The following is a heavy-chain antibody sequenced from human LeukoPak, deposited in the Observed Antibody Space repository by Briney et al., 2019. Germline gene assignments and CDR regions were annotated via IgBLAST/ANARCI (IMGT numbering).Heavy chain of an antibody. CDR3: TTAEIMITFGGVIEPGY. CDR1: GFTFSSYA. D-gene: IGHD3-16*02. V-gene: IGHV3-15*01. CDR2: IKSKTDGGTT. Sequence: PGGSLRLSCAASGFTFSSYAMHWVRQAPGKGLEWVGRIKSKTDGGTTDYAAPVKGRFTISRDDSKNTLYLQMNSLKTEDTAVYYCTTAEIMITFGGVIEPGYWGQGTLVTVSS. J-gene: IGHJ4*02.